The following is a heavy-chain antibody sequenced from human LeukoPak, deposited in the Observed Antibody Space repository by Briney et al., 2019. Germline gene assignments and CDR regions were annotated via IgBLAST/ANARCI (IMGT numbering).Heavy chain of an antibody. CDR1: GGSISSGTYY. Sequence: PSETLSLTWTVSGGSISSGTYYWGWLRQPAGKGLEWIGRIYTSGSTNYNPSLKSRVTISVDTSKNQFFLKLSSVTAADTAVYYCARVGGGNSGSFDYWGQGTLVTVSS. V-gene: IGHV4-61*02. D-gene: IGHD4-23*01. CDR3: ARVGGGNSGSFDY. CDR2: IYTSGST. J-gene: IGHJ4*02.